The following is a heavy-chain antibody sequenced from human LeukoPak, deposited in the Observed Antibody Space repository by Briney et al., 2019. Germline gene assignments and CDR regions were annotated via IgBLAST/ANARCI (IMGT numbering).Heavy chain of an antibody. Sequence: PGGSLRLSCAASGFILSNYDMHWVRQAPGKGLEWVAVIWYDGSNKYYADSVKGRFTISRDNSKNTLYLQMNSLRAEDTAVYYCARGSGSFSGGFDYWGQGTLVTVSS. CDR1: GFILSNYD. V-gene: IGHV3-33*01. CDR3: ARGSGSFSGGFDY. CDR2: IWYDGSNK. J-gene: IGHJ4*02. D-gene: IGHD1-26*01.